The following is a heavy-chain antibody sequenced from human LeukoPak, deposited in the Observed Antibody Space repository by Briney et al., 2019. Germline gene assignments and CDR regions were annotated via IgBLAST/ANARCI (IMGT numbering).Heavy chain of an antibody. CDR3: ARGHSGRGGIDP. V-gene: IGHV4-59*01. CDR2: IYYSGST. D-gene: IGHD3-10*02. J-gene: IGHJ5*02. Sequence: SETLSLTCTVSGGSISSYYGNWIRQPPGKGLEWIGYIYYSGSTNYNPSLKSRVTISVDTSKNQFSLKLSSVTAADTAVYYCARGHSGRGGIDPWGQGTLVTVSS. CDR1: GGSISSYY.